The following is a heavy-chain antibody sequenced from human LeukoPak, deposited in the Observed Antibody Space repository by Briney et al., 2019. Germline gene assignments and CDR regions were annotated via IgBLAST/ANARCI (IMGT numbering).Heavy chain of an antibody. J-gene: IGHJ3*02. CDR2: IYYSGST. V-gene: IGHV4-59*01. Sequence: SETLYLTCTVSGGSISSYYWSWIRQPPGEGLEWIGYIYYSGSTNYNPSLKSRVTISVDTSKNQFSLKLSSVTAADTAVYYCARSPDGICTTITCYKRDASDIWGQGTMVTVSS. D-gene: IGHD2-2*01. CDR3: ARSPDGICTTITCYKRDASDI. CDR1: GGSISSYY.